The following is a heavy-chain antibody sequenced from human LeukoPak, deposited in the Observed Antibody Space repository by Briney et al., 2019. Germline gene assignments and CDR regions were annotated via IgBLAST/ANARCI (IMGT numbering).Heavy chain of an antibody. Sequence: GGSLRLSCAASGFSFSRYWMSWVRQAPGKGLEWVANIKQDGSEKNYVESVKGRFTISRDNAKNSLYLQTNSLRAEDTAVYYCARAGQEWFGELGFDQWGQGTLVTVSS. J-gene: IGHJ4*02. CDR2: IKQDGSEK. CDR3: ARAGQEWFGELGFDQ. V-gene: IGHV3-7*01. D-gene: IGHD3-10*01. CDR1: GFSFSRYW.